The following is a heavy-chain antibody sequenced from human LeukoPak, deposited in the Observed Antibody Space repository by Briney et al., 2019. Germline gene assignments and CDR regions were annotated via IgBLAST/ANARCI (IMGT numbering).Heavy chain of an antibody. Sequence: GGSLRLSCAASGFTFNNHWMSWVRQAPGKGLEWLANIKTDGSRTYYVDSVKGRFTISRDNVKRSLSLQMNSLRAEDTGVYCCARDGVTSSIDYWGQGTLVTVSS. CDR1: GFTFNNHW. J-gene: IGHJ4*02. V-gene: IGHV3-7*01. D-gene: IGHD2-21*02. CDR3: ARDGVTSSIDY. CDR2: IKTDGSRT.